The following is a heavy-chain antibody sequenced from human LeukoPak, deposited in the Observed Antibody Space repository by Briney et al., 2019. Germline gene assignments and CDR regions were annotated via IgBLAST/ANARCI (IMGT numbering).Heavy chain of an antibody. CDR3: ARHFLIGTTPFDY. D-gene: IGHD1-20*01. CDR2: INPSGGST. CDR1: GYSFISFY. V-gene: IGHV1-46*01. J-gene: IGHJ4*02. Sequence: ASVKVSCKASGYSFISFYIHWVRQAPGQGLEWMGVINPSGGSTAYAQQFQGRVTMTRDTSTSTVYMELSSLRSEDTAVYYCARHFLIGTTPFDYWGQGTLVTVSS.